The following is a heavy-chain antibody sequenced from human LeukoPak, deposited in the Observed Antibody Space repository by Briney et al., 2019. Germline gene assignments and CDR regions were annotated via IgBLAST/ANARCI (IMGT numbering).Heavy chain of an antibody. Sequence: ASVKVSCKASGYTFTGYYMHWVRQAPGQGLEWMGWINPNSGGTNYAQKFQGRVTMTRDTSISTAYMELSRLRSDDTAVYYCARVKPENVLRFLEWSHRYYFDYWGQGTLVTVSS. CDR3: ARVKPENVLRFLEWSHRYYFDY. D-gene: IGHD3-3*01. CDR2: INPNSGGT. CDR1: GYTFTGYY. J-gene: IGHJ4*02. V-gene: IGHV1-2*02.